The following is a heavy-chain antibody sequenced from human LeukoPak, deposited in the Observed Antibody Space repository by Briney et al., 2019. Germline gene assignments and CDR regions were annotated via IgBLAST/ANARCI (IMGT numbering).Heavy chain of an antibody. CDR3: VRGIRAPDF. CDR1: GFSFSNSW. CDR2: IRGGGPET. V-gene: IGHV3-23*01. Sequence: GGSLRLSCAASGFSFSNSWMHWVRQAPGKGLVWVSGIRGGGPETYYADSVKGRFSISRDNSKNTLFLQTNGLRAEDSAIYYCVRGIRAPDFWGQGTLVTVSS. J-gene: IGHJ4*02.